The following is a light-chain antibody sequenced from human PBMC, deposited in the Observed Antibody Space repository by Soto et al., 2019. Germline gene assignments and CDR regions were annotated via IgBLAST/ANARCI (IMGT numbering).Light chain of an antibody. CDR1: TSDIGGYNY. J-gene: IGLJ3*02. CDR2: EVS. Sequence: QSVLTQPASVSGSPGQSITISCTGTTSDIGGYNYVSWYQQHPGKAPKLMIYEVSNRPSGVSNRFSGSKSGNTASLTISGLQAEDEADYYCSSYTSSTTRMFAGGTKVTVL. CDR3: SSYTSSTTRM. V-gene: IGLV2-14*01.